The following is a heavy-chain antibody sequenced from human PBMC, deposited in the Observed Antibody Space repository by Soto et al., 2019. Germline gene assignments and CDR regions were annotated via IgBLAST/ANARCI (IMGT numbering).Heavy chain of an antibody. D-gene: IGHD2-15*01. CDR3: ARDKNCSGGSCYSHDAFDI. Sequence: GASVKVSCKASGYTFTSYYMHWVRQAPGQGLEWMGIINPSGGSTSYAQKFQGRVTMTRDTSTSTVYMELSSLRSEDTAVYYCARDKNCSGGSCYSHDAFDIWGQGTMVTVSS. CDR2: INPSGGST. J-gene: IGHJ3*02. V-gene: IGHV1-46*01. CDR1: GYTFTSYY.